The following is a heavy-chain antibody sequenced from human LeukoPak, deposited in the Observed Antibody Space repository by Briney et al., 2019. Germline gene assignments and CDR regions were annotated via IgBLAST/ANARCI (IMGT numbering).Heavy chain of an antibody. V-gene: IGHV1-69*04. D-gene: IGHD3-16*01. CDR2: IIPLLGIT. CDR3: ARARSRITFGGIRHAFDI. CDR1: GGTFSSYA. Sequence: ASVKVSCKASGGTFSSYAMNWVRQAPGQGLEWVARIIPLLGITNHAQKLQGRVTVTADTSTNTAYMELTSLISDDMAVYYCARARSRITFGGIRHAFDIWGQGTLVTVSS. J-gene: IGHJ3*02.